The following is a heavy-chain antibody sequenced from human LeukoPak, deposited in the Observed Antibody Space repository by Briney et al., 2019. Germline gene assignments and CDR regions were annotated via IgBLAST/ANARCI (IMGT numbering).Heavy chain of an antibody. CDR2: FNPSGSNT. D-gene: IGHD4-17*01. Sequence: ASVKVSCKASGYTFDVYYIHWVRQAPGQGLEWMGIFNPSGSNTNYAQRFQGRVTLTRDTSTTTVYMDLSGLRPEDTAIYYCARGRTVTNDFDLWGRGALLTVSS. CDR3: ARGRTVTNDFDL. CDR1: GYTFDVYY. J-gene: IGHJ2*01. V-gene: IGHV1-46*02.